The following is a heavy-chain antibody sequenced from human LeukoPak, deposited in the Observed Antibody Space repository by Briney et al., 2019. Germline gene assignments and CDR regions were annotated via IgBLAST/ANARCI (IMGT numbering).Heavy chain of an antibody. CDR1: GGSFSGYY. CDR2: INHSGST. CDR3: ARGRYYYDSSGYYY. Sequence: PSETLSLTCAVYGGSFSGYYWSWIRQPPGKGLEWIGEINHSGSTNYNPSLKSRATISVDTSKNQFSLKLSSVTAADTAVYYCARGRYYYDSSGYYYWGQGTLVTVSS. V-gene: IGHV4-34*01. D-gene: IGHD3-22*01. J-gene: IGHJ4*02.